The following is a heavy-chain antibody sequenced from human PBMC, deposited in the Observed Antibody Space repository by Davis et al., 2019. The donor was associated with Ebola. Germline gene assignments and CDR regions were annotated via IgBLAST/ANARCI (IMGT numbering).Heavy chain of an antibody. D-gene: IGHD1-14*01. J-gene: IGHJ6*02. CDR3: ARGIGITRYYYGMDV. CDR1: GESFSGYY. CDR2: INHSGST. V-gene: IGHV4-34*01. Sequence: SETLSLTCAVYGESFSGYYWSWIRQPPGKGLEWIGEINHSGSTNYNPSLKSRVTISVDTSKNQFSLKLSSVTAADTAVYYCARGIGITRYYYGMDVWGQGTTVTVSS.